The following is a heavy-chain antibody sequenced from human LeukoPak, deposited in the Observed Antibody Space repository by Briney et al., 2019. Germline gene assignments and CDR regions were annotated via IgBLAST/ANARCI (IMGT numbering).Heavy chain of an antibody. CDR2: IYYSGST. CDR1: GGSVNSNY. V-gene: IGHV4-59*02. J-gene: IGHJ4*02. CDR3: ARQVSGRYDY. D-gene: IGHD1-26*01. Sequence: PSETLSLTCTVSGGSVNSNYWSWPRQPPGKGLEWIGYIYYSGSTNYNPSLKSRVTISVDTSNNQFSPRLSSVTAADTAVYYCARQVSGRYDYWGQGTLVTVSS.